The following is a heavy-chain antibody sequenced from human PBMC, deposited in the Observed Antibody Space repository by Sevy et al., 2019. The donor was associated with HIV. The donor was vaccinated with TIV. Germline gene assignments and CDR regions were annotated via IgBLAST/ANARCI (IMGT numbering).Heavy chain of an antibody. CDR3: AKAGVRVGGTFDLFYFDY. J-gene: IGHJ4*02. Sequence: GGSLRLSCTASGFTFSSYAMSWVRQAPGKGLEWVSAISHSGDGTYYADSVKGRFTISRDNSKNTLYLQMNSLTAEDTAVYYCAKAGVRVGGTFDLFYFDYWGQGTLVTVSS. D-gene: IGHD6-19*01. CDR2: ISHSGDGT. CDR1: GFTFSSYA. V-gene: IGHV3-23*01.